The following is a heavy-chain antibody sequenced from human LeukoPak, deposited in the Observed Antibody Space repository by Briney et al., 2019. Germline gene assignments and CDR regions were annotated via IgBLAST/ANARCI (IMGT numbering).Heavy chain of an antibody. D-gene: IGHD6-13*01. V-gene: IGHV4-39*01. CDR1: GGSISSSSYY. CDR3: ARHRAAAGTRGFGY. Sequence: SETLSLTCTVSGGSISSSSYYWGWIRQPPGTGLEWIGSIYYSGSTYYNPSLKSRVTISVDTSKNQFSLKLSSVTAADTAVYYCARHRAAAGTRGFGYWGQGTLVTVSS. CDR2: IYYSGST. J-gene: IGHJ4*02.